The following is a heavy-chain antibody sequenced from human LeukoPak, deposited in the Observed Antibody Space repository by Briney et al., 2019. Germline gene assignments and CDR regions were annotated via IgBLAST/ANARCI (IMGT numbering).Heavy chain of an antibody. CDR3: ARGHWGLWFGEYYFDY. J-gene: IGHJ4*02. CDR2: INHSGST. CDR1: GGSFSGYY. D-gene: IGHD3-10*01. Sequence: SETLSLTCAVYGGSFSGYYWSWIRQPPGKGLGWIGEINHSGSTNYNPSLKGRVTISVDTSKNQFSLKLSSVTAADTAVYYCARGHWGLWFGEYYFDYWGQGTLVTVSS. V-gene: IGHV4-34*01.